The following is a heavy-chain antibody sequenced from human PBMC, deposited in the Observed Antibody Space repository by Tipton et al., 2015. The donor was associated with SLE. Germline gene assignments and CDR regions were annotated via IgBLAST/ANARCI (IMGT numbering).Heavy chain of an antibody. Sequence: SLRLSCAASGFTFSSYSMNWVRQAPGKGLEWVSSISSSSSYIYYADSVKGRFTISRDNAKNSLYQQMNSLRAEDTAVYYCARDKAGDWYFDLWGRGTLVTVSS. CDR3: ARDKAGDWYFDL. D-gene: IGHD1-26*01. CDR2: ISSSSSYI. CDR1: GFTFSSYS. J-gene: IGHJ2*01. V-gene: IGHV3-21*03.